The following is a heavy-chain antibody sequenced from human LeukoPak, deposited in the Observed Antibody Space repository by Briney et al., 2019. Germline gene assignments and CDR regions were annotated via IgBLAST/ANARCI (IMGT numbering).Heavy chain of an antibody. CDR3: ARGYMTADY. J-gene: IGHJ4*02. Sequence: RGSLRLSCVASGFTFNNYWMSWVRQAPGKGLEWVASIKQDGSDKYYVDSVRGRFTISRDNAKNSLYLQMSSLRAGDTAVYYCARGYMTADYWGQGSLVTVSS. D-gene: IGHD2-2*02. CDR1: GFTFNNYW. CDR2: IKQDGSDK. V-gene: IGHV3-7*05.